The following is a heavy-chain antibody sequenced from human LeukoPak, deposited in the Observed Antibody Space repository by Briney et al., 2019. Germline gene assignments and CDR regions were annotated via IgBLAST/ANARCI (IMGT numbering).Heavy chain of an antibody. J-gene: IGHJ4*02. V-gene: IGHV3-30-3*01. CDR2: ISYDGSNK. Sequence: PGGSLRLSCGASGFTFSSYALHWVRQAPGKGLEWVAVISYDGSNKYCADSVKGRFTISRDNSKNTLYLQMNSLRAEDTAVYYCARDLRSGWHWPLTGDFDYWGQGTLVTVSS. D-gene: IGHD6-19*01. CDR3: ARDLRSGWHWPLTGDFDY. CDR1: GFTFSSYA.